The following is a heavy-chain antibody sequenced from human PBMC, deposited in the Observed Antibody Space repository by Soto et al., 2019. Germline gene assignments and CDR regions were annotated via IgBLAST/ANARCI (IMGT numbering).Heavy chain of an antibody. V-gene: IGHV1-2*04. D-gene: IGHD3-10*01. J-gene: IGHJ6*02. CDR3: ARETYYYGSGSYGPFYYYGMDV. CDR1: GYTFTGYY. Sequence: ASVKVSCKASGYTFTGYYMHWVRQAPGQGLEWMGWINPNSGGTNYAQKFQGWVTMTRDTSISTAYMELSRLRSDDTAVYYCARETYYYGSGSYGPFYYYGMDVWGQWTTVTVSS. CDR2: INPNSGGT.